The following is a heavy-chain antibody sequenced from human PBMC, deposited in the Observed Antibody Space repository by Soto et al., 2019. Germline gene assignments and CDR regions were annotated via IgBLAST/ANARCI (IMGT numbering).Heavy chain of an antibody. CDR3: ARGQSSRQLVLSETKKDKQYYYYGMDV. CDR1: GGTFSSYA. D-gene: IGHD6-13*01. J-gene: IGHJ6*02. V-gene: IGHV1-69*01. CDR2: IIPIFGTA. Sequence: QVQLVQSGAEVKKPGSSVKVSCKASGGTFSSYAISWVRQAPGQGLEWMGGIIPIFGTANYAQKFQGRGTNTAEESTSTAFMELSSLRSEDTAVYYCARGQSSRQLVLSETKKDKQYYYYGMDVWGQGTTVTVSS.